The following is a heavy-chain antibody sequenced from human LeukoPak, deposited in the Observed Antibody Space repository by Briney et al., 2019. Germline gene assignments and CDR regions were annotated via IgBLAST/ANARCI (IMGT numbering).Heavy chain of an antibody. CDR2: ISGSGGST. CDR3: AKDPGYYDSSGYYLSHIDY. Sequence: PGGSLRLSCAASGFTFSNAWMSWVRQAPGKGLEWVSAISGSGGSTYYADSVKGRFTISRDNSKNTLYLQMNSLRAEDTAVYYCAKDPGYYDSSGYYLSHIDYWGQGTLVTVSS. J-gene: IGHJ4*02. CDR1: GFTFSNAW. D-gene: IGHD3-22*01. V-gene: IGHV3-23*01.